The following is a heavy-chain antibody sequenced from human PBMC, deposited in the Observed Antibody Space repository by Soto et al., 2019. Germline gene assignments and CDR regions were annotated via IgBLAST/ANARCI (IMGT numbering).Heavy chain of an antibody. J-gene: IGHJ6*02. CDR2: IIPIFGTT. CDR3: ARGTRSGSYCHYGLHV. CDR1: GGTFSSYA. D-gene: IGHD1-26*01. Sequence: GASVKVSCKASGGTFSSYAISWVRQAPGQGLEWMGGIIPIFGTTNYARRFQGRVTITADKSTSTAYMELRSLRSEDTAVYYCARGTRSGSYCHYGLHVWGQGTTVTVSS. V-gene: IGHV1-69*06.